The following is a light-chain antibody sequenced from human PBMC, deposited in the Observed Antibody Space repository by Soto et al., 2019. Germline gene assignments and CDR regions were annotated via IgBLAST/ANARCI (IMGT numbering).Light chain of an antibody. J-gene: IGKJ1*01. CDR2: GAS. CDR1: QSISSSY. V-gene: IGKV3-20*01. CDR3: QQYGSSSWT. Sequence: EIRMTQSPGTLSVSPGERATLSCRASQSISSSYLAWYQQRPGQPPRLLIYGASSRATGIPDRFSGSGSGTEFTLTISRLEPEDFAVYYCQQYGSSSWTFGQGTKVDIK.